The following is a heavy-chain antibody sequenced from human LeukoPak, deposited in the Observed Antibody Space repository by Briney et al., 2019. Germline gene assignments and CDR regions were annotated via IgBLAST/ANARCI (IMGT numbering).Heavy chain of an antibody. CDR2: VSKTGNT. V-gene: IGHV4-59*08. J-gene: IGHJ4*02. Sequence: SETLSLTCTVSSASVTTHYWAWIRQPPGKGLEWIGFVSKTGNTNYNPSLKSRGTISADTSKNIFSLKLRTVTAADTAVYFCARRGAPSKLYYFDSWGPGTLVIVSS. D-gene: IGHD1-26*01. CDR1: SASVTTHY. CDR3: ARRGAPSKLYYFDS.